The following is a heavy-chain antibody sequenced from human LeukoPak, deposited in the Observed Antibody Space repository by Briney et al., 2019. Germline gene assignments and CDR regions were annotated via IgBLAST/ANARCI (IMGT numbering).Heavy chain of an antibody. Sequence: GGSLRLSCAASGFTFSSYSMNWVRQAPGKGLEWVSYISSSSSTIYYADSVKGRFTISRDNSKNTLYLQMNSLRAEDTAVYYCAKDNAPFGYGEDYFDYWGRGTLVTVSS. D-gene: IGHD4-17*01. CDR2: ISSSSSTI. J-gene: IGHJ4*02. CDR3: AKDNAPFGYGEDYFDY. V-gene: IGHV3-48*01. CDR1: GFTFSSYS.